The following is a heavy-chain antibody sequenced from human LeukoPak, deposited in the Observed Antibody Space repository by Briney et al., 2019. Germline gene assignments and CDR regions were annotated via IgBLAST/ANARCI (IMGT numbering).Heavy chain of an antibody. CDR3: TRRCKDAYTLYCFDY. CDR1: GGSINSYY. CDR2: MYYSGGT. Sequence: PSETLSLTCTVSGGSINSYYWSWIRQPPGKGLEWIGHMYYSGGTNYNPSLKSRVTISVDTSKNQFSLKLSSVTAADTAVYYCTRRCKDAYTLYCFDYWGQGTLVTVCS. V-gene: IGHV4-59*01. D-gene: IGHD5-24*01. J-gene: IGHJ4*02.